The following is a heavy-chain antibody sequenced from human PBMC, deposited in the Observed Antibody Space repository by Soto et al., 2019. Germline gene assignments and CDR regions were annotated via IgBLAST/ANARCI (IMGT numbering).Heavy chain of an antibody. CDR2: ISYDGRNK. CDR1: GFTFSSYG. CDR3: AKDLLGPGRAYGMDV. J-gene: IGHJ6*02. V-gene: IGHV3-30*18. D-gene: IGHD7-27*01. Sequence: QVQLVESGGGVVQPGRSLRLSCAASGFTFSSYGMHWVRQAPGKGLEWVAVISYDGRNKYYADSVKGRFTISRDNCKNTLYRQMNSLRAEDTAVYYCAKDLLGPGRAYGMDVWGQGTTVTVSS.